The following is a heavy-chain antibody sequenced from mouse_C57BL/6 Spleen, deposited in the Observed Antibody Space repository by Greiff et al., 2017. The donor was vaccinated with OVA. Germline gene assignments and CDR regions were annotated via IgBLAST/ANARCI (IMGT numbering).Heavy chain of an antibody. CDR3: ARDYGSSYFDY. D-gene: IGHD1-1*01. J-gene: IGHJ2*01. CDR1: GYTFTSYW. CDR2: INPSSGYT. Sequence: QVQLQQSGAELAKPGASVKLSCKASGYTFTSYWMHWVKQRPGQGLEWIGYINPSSGYTKYNQKFKDKATLTADESSSTAYMQLSSLTYEDSAVYYCARDYGSSYFDYWGQGTTLTVSS. V-gene: IGHV1-7*01.